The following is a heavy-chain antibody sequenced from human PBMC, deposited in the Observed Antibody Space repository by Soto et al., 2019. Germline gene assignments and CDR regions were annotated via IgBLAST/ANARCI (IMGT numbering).Heavy chain of an antibody. V-gene: IGHV3-74*01. Sequence: GGSLRLSCAASGFTFSSYWMHWVRQAPGKGLVWVSRINSDGSSTSYADSVKGRFTISRDNAKNTLYLQMNSLRAEDTAVYYCAREGNSGSYLPDYWGQGTLVTVSS. CDR1: GFTFSSYW. CDR2: INSDGSST. D-gene: IGHD1-26*01. CDR3: AREGNSGSYLPDY. J-gene: IGHJ4*02.